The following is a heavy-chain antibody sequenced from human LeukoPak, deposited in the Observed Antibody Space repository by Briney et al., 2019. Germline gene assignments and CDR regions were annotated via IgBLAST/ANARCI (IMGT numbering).Heavy chain of an antibody. V-gene: IGHV4-34*01. D-gene: IGHD2-2*02. CDR3: ARAGPLGYCSSTSCHTEFDY. J-gene: IGHJ4*02. Sequence: SETLSLTCAVYGGSFSGYYWSWIRQPPGKGLEWIGEINHSGSTNYNPSLKSRVTISVDTSKNQFSLKLSSVTAADTAVYYCARAGPLGYCSSTSCHTEFDYWGQGTLVTVSS. CDR2: INHSGST. CDR1: GGSFSGYY.